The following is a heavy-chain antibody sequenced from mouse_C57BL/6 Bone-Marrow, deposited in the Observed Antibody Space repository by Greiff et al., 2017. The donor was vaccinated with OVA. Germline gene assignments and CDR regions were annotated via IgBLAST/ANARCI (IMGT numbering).Heavy chain of an antibody. CDR3: ARGGTWGYFDV. CDR1: GFTFSSYG. D-gene: IGHD3-3*01. J-gene: IGHJ1*03. CDR2: LSSGGSYT. V-gene: IGHV5-6*01. Sequence: VQLKESGGDLVKPGGSLKLSCAASGFTFSSYGMSWVSQTPDKRLEWVATLSSGGSYTYYPDRVKGRFTNSRDNAKNTLYLQMSSLKSEDTAMYDCARGGTWGYFDVWGTGTTVTVSS.